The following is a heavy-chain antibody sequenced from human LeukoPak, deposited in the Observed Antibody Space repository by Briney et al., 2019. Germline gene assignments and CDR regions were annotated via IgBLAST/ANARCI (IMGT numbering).Heavy chain of an antibody. J-gene: IGHJ6*02. D-gene: IGHD5-12*01. V-gene: IGHV3-23*01. CDR3: AKARRGYSGYDPQFIGHYGMDV. CDR1: GFTFSSYA. CDR2: ISGSGGST. Sequence: PGGSLRPSCAASGFTFSSYAMSWVRQAPGKGLEWVSAISGSGGSTYYADSVKGRFTISRDNSKNTLYLQMNSLRAEDTAVYYCAKARRGYSGYDPQFIGHYGMDVWGQGTTVTVSS.